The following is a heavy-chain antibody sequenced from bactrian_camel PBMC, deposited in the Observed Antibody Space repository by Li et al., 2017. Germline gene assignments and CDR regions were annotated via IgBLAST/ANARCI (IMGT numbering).Heavy chain of an antibody. D-gene: IGHD5*01. CDR1: TLNLC. V-gene: IGHV3S63*01. Sequence: HEQLVESGGGSVQAGGSLRLSCAASTLNLCMAWFRQAPGKEREGVATIGGFGGYGGTRYADSVKGRFTVSRDNAKQTLYLEMNSLKPEDTAMYYCAADPVYPGCYCTGEYCLDRDYNYRGRGTQVTVS. J-gene: IGHJ4*01. CDR3: AADPVYPGCYCTGEYCLDRDYNY. CDR2: IGGFGGYGGT.